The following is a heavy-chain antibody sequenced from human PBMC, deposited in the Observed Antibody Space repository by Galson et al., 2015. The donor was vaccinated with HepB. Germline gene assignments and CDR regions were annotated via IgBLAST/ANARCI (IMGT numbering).Heavy chain of an antibody. CDR1: GFPFDDSA. V-gene: IGHV3-9*01. Sequence: SLRLSCAASGFPFDDSAMHWVRQAPGKGLEWVSGISWNVGSIGYADSVKGRFTISRDNAKNSLYLQRSSLRAEDTALYYCAKVNYDILTGYSTGLGYWGQGTLVTVSP. CDR3: AKVNYDILTGYSTGLGY. CDR2: ISWNVGSI. J-gene: IGHJ4*02. D-gene: IGHD3-9*01.